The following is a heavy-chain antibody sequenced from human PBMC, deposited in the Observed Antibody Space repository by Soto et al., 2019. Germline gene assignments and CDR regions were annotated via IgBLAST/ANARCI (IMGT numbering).Heavy chain of an antibody. CDR2: IKSKTDGGTT. CDR3: TLPLGYCSGGSCYRSDYAFDI. Sequence: GGSLRLSCAASGFTFSNAWMSWVRQAPGKGLEWVGRIKSKTDGGTTDYAAPVKGRFTISRDDSKNTLYLQMNSLKTEDTAVYYCTLPLGYCSGGSCYRSDYAFDIWGQGTMVTVSS. J-gene: IGHJ3*02. D-gene: IGHD2-15*01. CDR1: GFTFSNAW. V-gene: IGHV3-15*01.